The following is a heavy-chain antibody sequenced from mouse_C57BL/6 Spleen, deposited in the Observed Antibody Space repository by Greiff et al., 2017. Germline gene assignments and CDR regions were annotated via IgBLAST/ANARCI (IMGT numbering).Heavy chain of an antibody. D-gene: IGHD1-1*01. CDR3: ASLITTGSFAY. Sequence: EVQGVESGGDLVKPGGSLKLSCAASGFTFSSYGMSWVRQTPDKRLEWVATISSGGSYTYYPDSVKGRFTISRDNAKNTLYLQMSSLKSEDTAMYYCASLITTGSFAYWGQGTLVTVSA. CDR1: GFTFSSYG. J-gene: IGHJ3*01. CDR2: ISSGGSYT. V-gene: IGHV5-6*01.